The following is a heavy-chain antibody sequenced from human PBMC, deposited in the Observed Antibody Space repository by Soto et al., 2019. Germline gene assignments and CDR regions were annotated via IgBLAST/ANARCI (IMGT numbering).Heavy chain of an antibody. Sequence: VQLVESGGGLVKPGGSLRLSCAASGFTFSDYYMSWIRQAPGKGLEWVSYISSSGSTIYYADSVKGRFTISRDNAKNSLYLQMNSLRAEDTAVYYCARVPTGYSYGPAGYYYGMDVWGQGTTVTVSS. V-gene: IGHV3-11*01. D-gene: IGHD5-18*01. CDR1: GFTFSDYY. J-gene: IGHJ6*02. CDR3: ARVPTGYSYGPAGYYYGMDV. CDR2: ISSSGSTI.